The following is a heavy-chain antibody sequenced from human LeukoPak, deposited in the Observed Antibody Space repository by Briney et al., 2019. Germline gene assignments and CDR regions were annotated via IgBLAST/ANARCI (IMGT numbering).Heavy chain of an antibody. CDR3: ARIHINYPFDI. D-gene: IGHD4-11*01. V-gene: IGHV3-21*01. J-gene: IGHJ3*02. CDR2: IISSICYI. Sequence: VSSIISSICYISYALSVKGPFPISRDNAKNSLYLQMNTLRAEDTAVSYCARIHINYPFDIWAQGTMVTVSS.